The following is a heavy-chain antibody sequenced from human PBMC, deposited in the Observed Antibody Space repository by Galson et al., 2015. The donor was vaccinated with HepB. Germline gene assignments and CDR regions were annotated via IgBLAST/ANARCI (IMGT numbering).Heavy chain of an antibody. CDR2: IYYTGRA. CDR1: GGSINSAGYY. CDR3: ARGRDGYPQGFDY. V-gene: IGHV4-31*03. Sequence: TLSLTCSVSGGSINSAGYYWSWIRQQPGQGLEWIGYIYYTGRAYYNPSLKSRVSISSDTSENQFSLELTSMTAADAAVYYCARGRDGYPQGFDYWGQGTLVTVSS. D-gene: IGHD5-24*01. J-gene: IGHJ4*02.